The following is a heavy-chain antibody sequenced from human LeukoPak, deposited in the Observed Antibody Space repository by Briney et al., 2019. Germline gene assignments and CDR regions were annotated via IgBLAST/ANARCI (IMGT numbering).Heavy chain of an antibody. CDR2: IRYDGSNK. CDR1: GFTFSSYG. Sequence: GRSLRLSCAASGFTFSSYGMHWVRQAPGKGLEWVAVIRYDGSNKYYADSVKGRFTISRDNSKNTLYLQMNSLRAEDTAVYYCARDFDSGSYSGIDYWGQGTLVTVSS. CDR3: ARDFDSGSYSGIDY. J-gene: IGHJ4*02. V-gene: IGHV3-33*01. D-gene: IGHD1-26*01.